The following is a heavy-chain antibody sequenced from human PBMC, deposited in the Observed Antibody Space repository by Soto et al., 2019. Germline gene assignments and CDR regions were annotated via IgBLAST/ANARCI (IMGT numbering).Heavy chain of an antibody. CDR1: GGTFSSYT. Sequence: QVQLVQSGAEVKKPGSSVKVSCKASGGTFSSYTISWVRQAPGQGLEWMGRIIPILGIANYAQKFQGRVTITADKSTSTAYMELSSLRSEDTAVYYCALRGSYRAFDFDYWGQGTLVTVSS. J-gene: IGHJ4*02. V-gene: IGHV1-69*02. CDR3: ALRGSYRAFDFDY. D-gene: IGHD3-16*02. CDR2: IIPILGIA.